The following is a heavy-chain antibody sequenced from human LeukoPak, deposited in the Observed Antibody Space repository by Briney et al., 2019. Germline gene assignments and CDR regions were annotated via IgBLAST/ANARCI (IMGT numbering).Heavy chain of an antibody. Sequence: PGGSLRLSCAASGFTFSSYSMHWVRQAPGKGREWVAVVSYDGSNEYYADSVKVRFTISRDNSRNTLYLQMNSLRPEDTAVYYCARGTGGFDYWGQGTLVTVSS. CDR3: ARGTGGFDY. J-gene: IGHJ4*02. CDR1: GFTFSSYS. V-gene: IGHV3-30-3*01. CDR2: VSYDGSNE. D-gene: IGHD3-10*01.